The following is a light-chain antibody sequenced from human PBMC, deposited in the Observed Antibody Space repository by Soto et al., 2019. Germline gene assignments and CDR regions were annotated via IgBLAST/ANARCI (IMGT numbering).Light chain of an antibody. CDR3: SSYTSSSLYV. Sequence: SVLTQPASVSGSPGQAITLSCTGTSSDVGGYDYVSWYQHHPGKAPKLMIYDVSNRPSGVSNRFSGSKSGNTASLTISGLQAEDEADYYCSSYTSSSLYVFGTGTKVTVL. CDR1: SSDVGGYDY. V-gene: IGLV2-14*03. J-gene: IGLJ1*01. CDR2: DVS.